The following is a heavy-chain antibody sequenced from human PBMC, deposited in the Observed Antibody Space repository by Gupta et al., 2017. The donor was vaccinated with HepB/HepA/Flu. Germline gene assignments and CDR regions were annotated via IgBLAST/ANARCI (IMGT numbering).Heavy chain of an antibody. CDR1: GYTFTSYG. CDR3: ARDPGTYCSGGSCLSWDY. J-gene: IGHJ4*02. Sequence: QVQLVQSGAEVKKPGASVKVSCKASGYTFTSYGISWVRQAPGQGLEWMGWISAYNGNTNYAQKLQGRVTMTTDTSTSTAYMELRSLRSDDTAVYYCARDPGTYCSGGSCLSWDYWGQGTLVTVSS. V-gene: IGHV1-18*01. CDR2: ISAYNGNT. D-gene: IGHD2-15*01.